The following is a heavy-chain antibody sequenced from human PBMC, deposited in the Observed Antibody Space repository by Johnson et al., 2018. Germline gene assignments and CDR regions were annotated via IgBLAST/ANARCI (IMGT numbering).Heavy chain of an antibody. V-gene: IGHV3-64*01. CDR1: GFTFSNYA. Sequence: VRLVQCGGGLVQPGGSLRLSCAASGFTFSNYAMHWVRQAPGKRLEYVSGISSGDGTGIFYASSVKGRFTISRDNSKNMLYLQMGSLRAEDTAVYYCFAGNARSNDAFDMWGQGTMVIVSS. J-gene: IGHJ3*02. CDR2: ISSGDGTGI. CDR3: FAGNARSNDAFDM. D-gene: IGHD5-24*01.